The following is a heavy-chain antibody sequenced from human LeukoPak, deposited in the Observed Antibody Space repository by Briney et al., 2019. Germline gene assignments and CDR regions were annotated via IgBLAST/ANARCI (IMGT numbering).Heavy chain of an antibody. CDR3: ARFAVYVDPPMVTAYYFDY. V-gene: IGHV3-30*03. CDR2: ISYDGSDK. Sequence: HSGGSLRLSCAASGFTFSSYGMHWVRQAPGQGLEWVAVISYDGSDKYYADSVKGRFTISRDNSKNTLYLQMNSLKTDDTAVYYCARFAVYVDPPMVTAYYFDYWGQGTLVTVSS. CDR1: GFTFSSYG. D-gene: IGHD5-18*01. J-gene: IGHJ4*02.